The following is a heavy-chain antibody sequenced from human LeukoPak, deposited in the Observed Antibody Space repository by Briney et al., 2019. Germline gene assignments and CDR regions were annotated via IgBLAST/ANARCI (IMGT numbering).Heavy chain of an antibody. Sequence: SQTLSLTCTVSGGSLTTDDYYWSWIRPPAGKGLEWVGRIYASGNTNYNPSLKSRITILVDTSKNQFSLRLSSVTAADTAVYYCARDFDSPMAFDIWGQGTMVTVSS. J-gene: IGHJ3*02. V-gene: IGHV4-61*02. CDR1: GGSLTTDDYY. CDR2: IYASGNT. D-gene: IGHD3-9*01. CDR3: ARDFDSPMAFDI.